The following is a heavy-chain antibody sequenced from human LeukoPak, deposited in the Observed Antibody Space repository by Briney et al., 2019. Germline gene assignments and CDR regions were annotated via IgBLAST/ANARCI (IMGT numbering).Heavy chain of an antibody. CDR3: ARHWDLRWLQLRRNWFDP. CDR1: GDSINSGNYF. J-gene: IGHJ5*02. CDR2: IYSSGAA. D-gene: IGHD5-24*01. V-gene: IGHV4-61*02. Sequence: PSETLSLTCSVSGDSINSGNYFWNWVRQPAGKGLEWCGRIYSSGAADYNPSLKSRVTISVDTSKNQFSLKLSSVTAADTAVYYCARHWDLRWLQLRRNWFDPWGQGTLVTVSS.